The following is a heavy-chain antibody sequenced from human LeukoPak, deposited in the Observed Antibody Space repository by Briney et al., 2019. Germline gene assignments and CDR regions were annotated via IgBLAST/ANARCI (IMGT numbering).Heavy chain of an antibody. D-gene: IGHD2-2*01. CDR1: GGTFSSYA. V-gene: IGHV1-69*05. J-gene: IGHJ5*02. Sequence: SVKVSCKASGGTFSSYAINWVRQAPGQGLEWMGGIIPIFGTANYAQKFQGRVTITTDESTSTAYMELSSLRSEDTAVYYCARADLPPTVSAARVNWFDPWGQGTLVTVSS. CDR2: IIPIFGTA. CDR3: ARADLPPTVSAARVNWFDP.